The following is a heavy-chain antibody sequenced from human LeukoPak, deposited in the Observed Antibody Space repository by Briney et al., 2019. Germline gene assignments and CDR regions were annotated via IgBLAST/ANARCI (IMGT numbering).Heavy chain of an antibody. J-gene: IGHJ4*02. V-gene: IGHV4-34*01. CDR3: ARELPPAAAGTVLIDY. D-gene: IGHD6-13*01. CDR1: GGSFSGYY. Sequence: PSETLSLTCAVYGGSFSGYYWSWIRQPPGKGLEWIGEINHSGSTNYNPSLKSRVTISVDTSKNQFSLKLSSVTAADTAVYYCARELPPAAAGTVLIDYWGQGTLVTVSS. CDR2: INHSGST.